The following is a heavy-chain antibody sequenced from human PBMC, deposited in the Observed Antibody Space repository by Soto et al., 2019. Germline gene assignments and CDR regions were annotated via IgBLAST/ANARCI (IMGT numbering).Heavy chain of an antibody. D-gene: IGHD2-15*01. Sequence: EVQLVESGGGLVQPGGSPRLSCVASGFIFSDYCMSWVLQATGQGLEWVATIRQDGSEKHQVDSVKGRFTISRDNAKNSLFLQMSSLRVEDTAVYYCARGSGRASCPYYMEVWGKGTTVTVSS. CDR1: GFIFSDYC. J-gene: IGHJ6*03. CDR2: IRQDGSEK. CDR3: ARGSGRASCPYYMEV. V-gene: IGHV3-7*01.